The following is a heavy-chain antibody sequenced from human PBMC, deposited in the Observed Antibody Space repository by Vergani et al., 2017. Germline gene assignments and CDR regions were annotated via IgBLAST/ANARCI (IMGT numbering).Heavy chain of an antibody. D-gene: IGHD3-22*01. CDR2: IISILGTA. Sequence: QVQLVQSGAEVKKPGASVKVSCKASGGTFSSYAISWVRQAPGQGLEWMGRIISILGTANYAQKFQGRVTITADESTSTAYMELSSLRSEDTAGYYCARVTSQGTYYYDSSGYVYWGQGTLVTVSS. CDR3: ARVTSQGTYYYDSSGYVY. V-gene: IGHV1-69*18. J-gene: IGHJ4*02. CDR1: GGTFSSYA.